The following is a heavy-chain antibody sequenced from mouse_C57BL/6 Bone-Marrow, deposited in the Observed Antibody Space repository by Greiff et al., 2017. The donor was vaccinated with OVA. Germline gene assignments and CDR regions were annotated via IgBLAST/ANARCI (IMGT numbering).Heavy chain of an antibody. CDR1: GYTFTDYE. V-gene: IGHV1-15*01. CDR3: TRWLLPPFDY. CDR2: IDPETGGT. Sequence: QVQLQQSGAELVRPGASVTLSCKASGYTFTDYEMHWVKQTPVHGLEWIGAIDPETGGTAYNQKFKGKAILTADKSSSTAYMELRSLTSEDSAVYYCTRWLLPPFDYWGQGTTLTVSS. D-gene: IGHD2-3*01. J-gene: IGHJ2*01.